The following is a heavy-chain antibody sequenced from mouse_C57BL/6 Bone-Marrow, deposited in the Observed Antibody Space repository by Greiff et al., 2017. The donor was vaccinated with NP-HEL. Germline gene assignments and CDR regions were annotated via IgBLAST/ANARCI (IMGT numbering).Heavy chain of an antibody. CDR3: TTFRYYYGSSYWYFDV. J-gene: IGHJ1*03. Sequence: VQLQQSGAELVRPGASVKLSCTASGFNIKDDYMHWVKQRPEQGLEWIGLIDPENGDTEYASKFQGKATITADTSSNTAYLQLSSLTSEDTAVYYCTTFRYYYGSSYWYFDVWGTGTTVTVSS. CDR2: IDPENGDT. D-gene: IGHD1-1*01. CDR1: GFNIKDDY. V-gene: IGHV14-4*01.